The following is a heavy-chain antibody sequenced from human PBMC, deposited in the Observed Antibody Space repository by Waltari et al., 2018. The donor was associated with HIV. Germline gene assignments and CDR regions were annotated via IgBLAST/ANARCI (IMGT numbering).Heavy chain of an antibody. V-gene: IGHV3-30*03. J-gene: IGHJ3*01. D-gene: IGHD1-26*01. CDR1: GFTFSDNG. CDR3: ARDHVGGSTSLFAFDL. CDR2: ISYDGSQK. Sequence: QVQLVESGGGVVQPGRSLRRSCEASGFTFSDNGMQWVRQAPDKGLEWVAVISYDGSQKYYADSVRGRFTVSRDNSKNTLYVLMNSLRPEDTAVYYCARDHVGGSTSLFAFDLWGQGTKVTVSS.